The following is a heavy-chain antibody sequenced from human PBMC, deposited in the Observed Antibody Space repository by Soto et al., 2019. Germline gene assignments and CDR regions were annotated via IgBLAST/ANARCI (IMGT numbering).Heavy chain of an antibody. CDR3: ARRRFDH. J-gene: IGHJ4*02. Sequence: GESLKISCKGSGYSFTSYWIGWVRQMPGKGLEWIGSVYPGDSETKYSPSFQGQVTMSVDKSISTAYLQWNSLKASDTAMYYCARRRFDHWGQGTMVTVSS. CDR1: GYSFTSYW. V-gene: IGHV5-51*01. CDR2: VYPGDSET.